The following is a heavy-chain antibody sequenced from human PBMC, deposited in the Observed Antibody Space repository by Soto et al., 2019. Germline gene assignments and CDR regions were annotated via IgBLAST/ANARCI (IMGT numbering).Heavy chain of an antibody. CDR2: IYYSGST. Sequence: QVQLQESGPGLVKPSETLSLTCTVSGGSISSYYWSWIRHPPGKGLEWIGYIYYSGSTNYNPSLKSRVTISVDTSKNQFSLKLSSVTAADTAVYYCARSLRQYYYYYYMDVWGKGTTVTVSS. V-gene: IGHV4-59*01. D-gene: IGHD3-16*02. CDR3: ARSLRQYYYYYYMDV. CDR1: GGSISSYY. J-gene: IGHJ6*03.